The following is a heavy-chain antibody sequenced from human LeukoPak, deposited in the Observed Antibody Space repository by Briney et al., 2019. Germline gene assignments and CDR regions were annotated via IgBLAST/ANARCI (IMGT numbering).Heavy chain of an antibody. D-gene: IGHD3-3*01. CDR3: ANSQNGVRFMDY. J-gene: IGHJ4*02. Sequence: LTGGSLRLSCAASGFTFSSYAMSWVRQAPGKGLEWVSAISGSGGSTYYADSVKGRFTISRDNSKNTLYLQMNSLRAEDTAVYYCANSQNGVRFMDYWGQGTLVTVSS. CDR1: GFTFSSYA. V-gene: IGHV3-23*01. CDR2: ISGSGGST.